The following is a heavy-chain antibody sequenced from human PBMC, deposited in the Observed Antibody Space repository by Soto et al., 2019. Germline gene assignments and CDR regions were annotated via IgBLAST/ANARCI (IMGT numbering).Heavy chain of an antibody. CDR2: ISYDGSNK. D-gene: IGHD6-13*01. Sequence: GGSLRLSCAASGFTFSSYCMHWVRQAPGKGLEWVAVISYDGSNKYYADSVKGRFTISRDNSKNTLYLQMNSLRAEDTAVYYCAKALRGIAAALDYWGQGTLVTVSS. CDR3: AKALRGIAAALDY. CDR1: GFTFSSYC. V-gene: IGHV3-30*18. J-gene: IGHJ4*02.